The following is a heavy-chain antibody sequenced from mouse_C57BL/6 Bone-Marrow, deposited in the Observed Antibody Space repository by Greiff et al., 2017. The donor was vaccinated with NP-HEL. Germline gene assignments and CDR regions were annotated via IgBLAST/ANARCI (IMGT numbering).Heavy chain of an antibody. J-gene: IGHJ1*03. Sequence: QVQLQQPGAELVKPGASVKMSCKASGYTFTSYWITWEKQRPGQGLEWIGDIYPGSGSTNYNEKFKSKATLTVDTSSSTAYMQLSSLTSEDSAVYYCARTRAIGNYWYFDVWGTGTTVTVSS. CDR3: ARTRAIGNYWYFDV. D-gene: IGHD2-14*01. V-gene: IGHV1-55*01. CDR2: IYPGSGST. CDR1: GYTFTSYW.